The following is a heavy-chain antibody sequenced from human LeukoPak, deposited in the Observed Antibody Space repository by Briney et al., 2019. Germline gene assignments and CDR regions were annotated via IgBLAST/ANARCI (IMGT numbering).Heavy chain of an antibody. J-gene: IGHJ4*02. Sequence: GGSLRLSCAASGFTFSSYAMSWVRQAPGKGLEWVSAISGSGGSTYYADSVKGWFTISRDNSKNTLYLQMNSLRAEDTAVYYCAKAIVSVAAAGVAFDYWGQGTLVTVSS. CDR2: ISGSGGST. V-gene: IGHV3-23*01. CDR3: AKAIVSVAAAGVAFDY. CDR1: GFTFSSYA. D-gene: IGHD6-13*01.